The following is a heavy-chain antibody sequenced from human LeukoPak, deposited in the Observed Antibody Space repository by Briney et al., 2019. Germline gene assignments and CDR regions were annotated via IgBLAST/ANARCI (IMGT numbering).Heavy chain of an antibody. CDR3: APQLGYYDSSGYPY. CDR2: FDPEDGET. V-gene: IGHV1-24*01. J-gene: IGHJ4*02. CDR1: GYTLTELS. Sequence: ASVKVSCKVSGYTLTELSMHWVRQAPGKGLEWMGGFDPEDGETIYAQKFQGRVTMTEDTSTDTAYMELSSLRSEDTAVYYCAPQLGYYDSSGYPYWGQGTLVTVSS. D-gene: IGHD3-22*01.